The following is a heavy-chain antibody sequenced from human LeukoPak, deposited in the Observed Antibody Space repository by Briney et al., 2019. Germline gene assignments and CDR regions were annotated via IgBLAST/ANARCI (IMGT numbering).Heavy chain of an antibody. Sequence: SETLSLTCGVSGGSFSGGSFSGYYWSWIRQPPGQGLEWIGEINHSGSTNYNPSLKGRVTISIDAPKNQFSLNLSSVTAADTAVYYCARGKYDFWSGYYRPQSPVPNMDVWGKGTTVTVSS. CDR2: INHSGST. D-gene: IGHD3-3*01. CDR1: GGSFSGGSFSGYY. V-gene: IGHV4-34*01. CDR3: ARGKYDFWSGYYRPQSPVPNMDV. J-gene: IGHJ6*03.